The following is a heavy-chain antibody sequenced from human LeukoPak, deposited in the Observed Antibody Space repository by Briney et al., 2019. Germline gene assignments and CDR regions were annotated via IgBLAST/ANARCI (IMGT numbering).Heavy chain of an antibody. D-gene: IGHD4-23*01. J-gene: IGHJ5*01. CDR1: GGSISSNDYF. V-gene: IGHV4-39*01. Sequence: SETLSLTCTVSGGSISSNDYFWGWIRQPPGKRLEWIGTIYYTGRAYYNPSLRSRVTISVDTSKNQFSLKLNSVTAADTALYYLAKIGRAGGNRASSVDSWGQGTLVTVSS. CDR3: AKIGRAGGNRASSVDS. CDR2: IYYTGRA.